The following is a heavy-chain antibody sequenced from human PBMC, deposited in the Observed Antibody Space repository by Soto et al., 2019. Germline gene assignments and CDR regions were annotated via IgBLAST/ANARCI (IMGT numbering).Heavy chain of an antibody. CDR2: IYWDDDQ. CDR3: APDRGVRWSGYCDL. CDR1: GFSFSTSQVG. J-gene: IGHJ2*01. V-gene: IGHV2-5*02. D-gene: IGHD3-10*01. Sequence: QITLKESGPTLVKPTQTLTLTCTFSGFSFSTSQVGVGWIRQTPGKAPEWLALIYWDDDQRYSQSLKSRLTITKDTSKNQVVLTMNNMVPVDTGIYYCAPDRGVRWSGYCDLWGRGTLVTVSS.